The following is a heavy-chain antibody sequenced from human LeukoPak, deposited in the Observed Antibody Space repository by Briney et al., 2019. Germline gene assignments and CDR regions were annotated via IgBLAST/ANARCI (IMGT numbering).Heavy chain of an antibody. D-gene: IGHD1-26*01. CDR1: GGTFSSYA. CDR2: IIPIFGTA. J-gene: IGHJ4*02. Sequence: SVKVSCKASGGTFSSYAISWVRQAPGQGLEWMGGIIPIFGTANYAQKFQGRVTITADESTSTAYMELSSLRSEDTAVYYCARVATSGSYRHIDYWGQGTLVTVSS. CDR3: ARVATSGSYRHIDY. V-gene: IGHV1-69*13.